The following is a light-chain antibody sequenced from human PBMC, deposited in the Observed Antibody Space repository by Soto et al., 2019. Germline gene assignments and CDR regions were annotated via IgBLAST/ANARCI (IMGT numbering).Light chain of an antibody. CDR1: QSVSSSF. CDR3: QQYGSSPWT. J-gene: IGKJ1*01. V-gene: IGKV3-20*01. CDR2: VAS. Sequence: EIVLTQSPGTLSLSPGEGAPLSSRASQSVSSSFFAWYQQKPGQAPRLLIYVASSRATGIPDRFRGSASGTDFTLTISRLEPEDFALYYCQQYGSSPWTFGQGTKVEIK.